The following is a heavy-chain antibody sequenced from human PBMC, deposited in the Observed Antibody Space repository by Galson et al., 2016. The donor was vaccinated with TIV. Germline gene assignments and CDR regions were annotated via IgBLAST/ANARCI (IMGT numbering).Heavy chain of an antibody. Sequence: SVKVSCKASGDTFSSLSIIWVRQAPGQGLEWMGRIIPLLERSNYAQNFQGRVTITADKSTSTTYMELSSLRSEDTTVYYCARPSSSCRGCSYYYYMDVWGKGTTVTVSS. CDR2: IIPLLERS. D-gene: IGHD6-13*01. CDR1: GDTFSSLS. V-gene: IGHV1-69*02. CDR3: ARPSSSCRGCSYYYYMDV. J-gene: IGHJ6*03.